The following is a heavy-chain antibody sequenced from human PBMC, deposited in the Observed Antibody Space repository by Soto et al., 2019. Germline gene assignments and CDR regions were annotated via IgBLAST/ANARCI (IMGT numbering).Heavy chain of an antibody. J-gene: IGHJ3*02. CDR1: GGSISSYY. CDR2: IYYSGST. Sequence: QVQLQESGPGLVKPSETLSLTCTVSGGSISSYYWSWIRQPPGKGLEWSGYIYYSGSTNYNPSLKSRVTITEDTSKDQVSLKLSSVTAADTAVYYGARDKKTADAFDIWGQGTMVTVSS. V-gene: IGHV4-59*01. CDR3: ARDKKTADAFDI.